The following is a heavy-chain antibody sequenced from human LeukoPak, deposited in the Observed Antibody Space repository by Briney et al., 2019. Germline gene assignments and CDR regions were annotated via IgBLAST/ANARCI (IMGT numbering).Heavy chain of an antibody. CDR1: GGSISSGSYY. CDR2: IYTSGST. CDR3: ARGPGIAVAGLDY. Sequence: SETLSLTCTVSGGSISSGSYYWSWIRQPAGKGLEWIGRIYTSGSTNYNPSLKSRVTISVDTSKNQFSLKLSSVTAADTAVYYCARGPGIAVAGLDYWGQGILVTVSS. D-gene: IGHD6-19*01. J-gene: IGHJ4*02. V-gene: IGHV4-61*02.